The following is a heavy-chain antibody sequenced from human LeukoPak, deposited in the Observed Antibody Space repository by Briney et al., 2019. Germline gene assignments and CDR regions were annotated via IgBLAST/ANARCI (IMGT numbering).Heavy chain of an antibody. J-gene: IGHJ5*02. CDR2: IIPIFGTA. D-gene: IGHD2-21*02. CDR3: ARAPSLVVTASPWLGWFDP. CDR1: GGTFSSYA. Sequence: GASVKVSCKASGGTFSSYAISWVRQAPGQGLEWMGGIIPIFGTANYAQKFQGRVTITADESTSTAYMELSSLRSEDTAVYYCARAPSLVVTASPWLGWFDPWGQGTLVTVSS. V-gene: IGHV1-69*13.